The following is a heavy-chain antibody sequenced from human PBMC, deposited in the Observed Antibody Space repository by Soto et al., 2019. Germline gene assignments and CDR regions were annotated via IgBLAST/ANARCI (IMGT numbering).Heavy chain of an antibody. D-gene: IGHD2-8*01. J-gene: IGHJ4*02. CDR3: AKYCSSDVCFDY. CDR1: GLTFSSCS. V-gene: IGHV3-48*02. CDR2: ISGSGDTK. Sequence: PGGSLRLSCASSGLTFSSCSMNWVRQAPGKGLEWVSFISGSGDTKYYADSVKGRFTISRDNAKNSLYLQMCSLRDEDTAVYYCAKYCSSDVCFDYWGQGTLVTVSS.